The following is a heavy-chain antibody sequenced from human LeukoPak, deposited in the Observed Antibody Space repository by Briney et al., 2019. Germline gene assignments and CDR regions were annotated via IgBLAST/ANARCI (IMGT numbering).Heavy chain of an antibody. CDR3: AAYPTEAGIAVAGTWFDP. CDR1: GGSISSYY. D-gene: IGHD6-19*01. CDR2: IYYSGST. V-gene: IGHV4-59*01. J-gene: IGHJ5*02. Sequence: SETLSLTCTVSGGSISSYYWSWIRQPPGKGLEWIGYIYYSGSTNYNPSLKSRVTISVDTSKNQFSLKLSSVTAADTAVYSSAAYPTEAGIAVAGTWFDPWGQGTLVTVSS.